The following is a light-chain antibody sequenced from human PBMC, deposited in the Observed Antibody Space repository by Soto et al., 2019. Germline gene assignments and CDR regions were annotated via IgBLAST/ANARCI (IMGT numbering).Light chain of an antibody. Sequence: EIVVTQSPATLSVSPGERATLSCRASQTVNINLAWYQQKPGQAPRLLIYAASTRATGVPARFSGSGSGTEFTLTISSLQSEDFALYYCQQYNYWPFTFSSGTKVDFK. CDR2: AAS. V-gene: IGKV3-15*01. CDR3: QQYNYWPFT. J-gene: IGKJ3*01. CDR1: QTVNIN.